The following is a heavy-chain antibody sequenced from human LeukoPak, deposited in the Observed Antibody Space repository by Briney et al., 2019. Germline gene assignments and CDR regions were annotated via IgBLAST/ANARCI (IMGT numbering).Heavy chain of an antibody. CDR3: AREVNTMIVVGRRFDY. V-gene: IGHV1-69*04. J-gene: IGHJ4*02. CDR2: IIPILGIA. D-gene: IGHD3-22*01. Sequence: ASVKVSCKASGDTFSSYAISWVRQAPGQGLEWMGRIIPILGIANYAQKFQGRVTITADKSTSTAYMELSSLRSEDTAVYYCAREVNTMIVVGRRFDYWGQGTLVTVSS. CDR1: GDTFSSYA.